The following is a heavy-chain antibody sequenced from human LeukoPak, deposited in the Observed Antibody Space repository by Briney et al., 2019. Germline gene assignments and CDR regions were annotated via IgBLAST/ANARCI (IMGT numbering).Heavy chain of an antibody. CDR2: INHSGST. D-gene: IGHD2-2*01. V-gene: IGHV4-34*01. CDR3: ARGRTGVVVVPAARYYMDV. Sequence: SETLSLTCGGYGGSFSGYYWSWIRQPPGKGLEWIGEINHSGSTNYNPSLKSRVTISVDTSKNQFSLKLSSVTAADTAVYYCARGRTGVVVVPAARYYMDVWGKGTTVTVS. CDR1: GGSFSGYY. J-gene: IGHJ6*03.